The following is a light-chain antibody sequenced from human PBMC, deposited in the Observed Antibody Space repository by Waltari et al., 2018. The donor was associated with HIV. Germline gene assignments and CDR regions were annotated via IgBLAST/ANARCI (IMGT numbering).Light chain of an antibody. J-gene: IGLJ2*01. CDR2: DVS. CDR1: SSDVGNYNY. V-gene: IGLV2-14*03. Sequence: QSALTQPASVSGSPGQSITISCTGTSSDVGNYNYVSWYQQHPGKAPKLIIYDVSNRPSGVSNRFSVSKSGNTAPLTISGLQAEDEADYYCSSYTISSTVVFGGGTKLTVL. CDR3: SSYTISSTVV.